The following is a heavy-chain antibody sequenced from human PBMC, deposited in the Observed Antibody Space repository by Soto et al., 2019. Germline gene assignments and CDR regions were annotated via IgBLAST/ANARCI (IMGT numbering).Heavy chain of an antibody. CDR3: ARAGVGLELIKPYYYYGMDV. V-gene: IGHV4-59*01. D-gene: IGHD1-7*01. CDR2: IYYSGST. CDR1: GGSISSYY. Sequence: SETLSLTCTVSGGSISSYYWSWIRQPPGKGLEWIGYIYYSGSTNYNPSLKSRVTISVDTSKNQFSLKLSSVTAADTAVYYCARAGVGLELIKPYYYYGMDVWGQGTTVTVSS. J-gene: IGHJ6*02.